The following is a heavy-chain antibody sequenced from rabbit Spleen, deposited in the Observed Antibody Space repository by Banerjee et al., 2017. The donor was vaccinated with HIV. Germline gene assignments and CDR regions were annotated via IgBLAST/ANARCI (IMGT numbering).Heavy chain of an antibody. Sequence: IACIDTSSGSTYYANWVNGRFSISRENAQNTVFLQMTSLTAADTATYFCARDEVYAGYAGFGYATLHDFNLWGQGTLVTVS. CDR3: ARDEVYAGYAGFGYATLHDFNL. V-gene: IGHV1S43*01. CDR2: IDTSSGST. D-gene: IGHD6-1*01. J-gene: IGHJ4*01.